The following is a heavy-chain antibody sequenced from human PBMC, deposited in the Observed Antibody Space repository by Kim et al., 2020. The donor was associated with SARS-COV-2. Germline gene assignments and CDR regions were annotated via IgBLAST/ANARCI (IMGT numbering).Heavy chain of an antibody. CDR2: VHPSGSS. CDR1: LDSIANGIYY. CDR3: VRDRYFGSGSVSHSYWFDY. J-gene: IGHJ5*01. Sequence: SETLSLTCTVSLDSIANGIYYWGWIRQSAEKGLEWIGRVHPSGSSTYNPSFKSRVAMSIYTSKNQFSLKLTSVTAADTAVYYCVRDRYFGSGSVSHSYWFDYWGQGALVTVSS. V-gene: IGHV4-61*02. D-gene: IGHD3-10*01.